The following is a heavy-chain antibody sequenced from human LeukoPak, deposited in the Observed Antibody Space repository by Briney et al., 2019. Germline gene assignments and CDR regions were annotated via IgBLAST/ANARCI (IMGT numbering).Heavy chain of an antibody. Sequence: SETLSLTCTVSGGSISSYYWSWIRQPPGKGLEWIGYIYYSGNTKYNPSLKSRVTTSEDTSKNQFSPTLSSVTAADTAMYYCARHSGSSWSYFDHWGQGILVTVSS. CDR1: GGSISSYY. D-gene: IGHD6-13*01. V-gene: IGHV4-59*08. J-gene: IGHJ4*02. CDR3: ARHSGSSWSYFDH. CDR2: IYYSGNT.